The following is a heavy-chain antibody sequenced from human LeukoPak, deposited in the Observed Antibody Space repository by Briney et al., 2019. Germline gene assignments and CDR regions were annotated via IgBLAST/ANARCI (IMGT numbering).Heavy chain of an antibody. V-gene: IGHV4-4*07. D-gene: IGHD2-21*01. CDR2: IYTSGST. Sequence: SETPSLTCTVSGGSIGSCSWSWIRQPAGKGLEWIGRIYTSGSTNYNPSLKSRVTMSVDTSKNQFSLKLSSVTAADTAVYYCARDLRLLGFDPWGQGTLVTVSS. CDR1: GGSIGSCS. CDR3: ARDLRLLGFDP. J-gene: IGHJ5*02.